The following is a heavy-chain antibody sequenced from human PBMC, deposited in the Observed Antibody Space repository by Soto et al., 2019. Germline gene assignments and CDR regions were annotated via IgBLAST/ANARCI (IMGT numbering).Heavy chain of an antibody. V-gene: IGHV3-30*18. CDR1: GFTFSSYG. J-gene: IGHJ4*02. D-gene: IGHD3-16*01. CDR3: AKDWGVGPVKNYFDY. Sequence: QVQLVESGGGVVQPGRSLRLSCAASGFTFSSYGMHWVRQAPGKGLEWVAVISYDGSNKYYADSVKGRFTISRDNSKNTLYLQMNSLRAEDTAVYYCAKDWGVGPVKNYFDYWGQGTLVTVSS. CDR2: ISYDGSNK.